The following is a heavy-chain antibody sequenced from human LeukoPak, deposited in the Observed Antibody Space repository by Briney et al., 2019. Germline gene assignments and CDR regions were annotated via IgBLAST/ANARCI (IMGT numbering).Heavy chain of an antibody. D-gene: IGHD6-6*01. J-gene: IGHJ4*02. Sequence: GGSLRLSCEGSGFTFSIYWMSWVRQAPGKGLEWVANIKEDGSEKYYVDSVKGRFTISKDNAKNSLYLQMNNLRAEDTAVYYCTRDEYWGQGTLVTVSS. CDR3: TRDEY. CDR1: GFTFSIYW. V-gene: IGHV3-7*01. CDR2: IKEDGSEK.